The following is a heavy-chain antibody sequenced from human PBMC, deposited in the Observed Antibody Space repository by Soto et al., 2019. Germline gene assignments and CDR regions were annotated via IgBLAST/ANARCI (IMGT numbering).Heavy chain of an antibody. D-gene: IGHD3-3*01. Sequence: EVQLVESGGGLVKPGGSLRLSCAASGFTFSNAWMSWVRQAPGKGLEWVGRIKSKTDGGTTDYAAPVKGRFTISRDDSKNTLYLQMNSLKTEDTAVYYCTTDLYYDFLSGYYSNWFDPWGQGTLVTVSS. J-gene: IGHJ5*02. CDR2: IKSKTDGGTT. CDR1: GFTFSNAW. V-gene: IGHV3-15*01. CDR3: TTDLYYDFLSGYYSNWFDP.